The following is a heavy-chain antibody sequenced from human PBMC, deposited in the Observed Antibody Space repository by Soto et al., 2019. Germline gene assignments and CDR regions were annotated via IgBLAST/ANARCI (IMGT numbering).Heavy chain of an antibody. CDR2: INSDGSST. V-gene: IGHV3-74*01. CDR3: ARAHGAAAGTDYYYYYGMDV. J-gene: IGHJ6*02. D-gene: IGHD6-13*01. CDR1: GFTFSSYW. Sequence: PGGSLRLSCAASGFTFSSYWMHWVRQAPGKGLVWVSRINSDGSSTSYADSVKGRFTISRDNAKNTLYLKMNSLRAEDTAVYYCARAHGAAAGTDYYYYYGMDVWGQGTTVTVSS.